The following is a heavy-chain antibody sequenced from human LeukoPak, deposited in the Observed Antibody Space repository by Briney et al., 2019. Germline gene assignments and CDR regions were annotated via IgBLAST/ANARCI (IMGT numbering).Heavy chain of an antibody. CDR2: MYTSGET. CDR3: AAGSQSTALIK. CDR1: GGSSSSYY. V-gene: IGHV4-4*07. D-gene: IGHD5-18*01. J-gene: IGHJ4*02. Sequence: SETLSLTCTVSGGSSSSYYWSWIRQPAGKGLEWIGRMYTSGETNYNPTLKSRITISLDTSKNQFSLRLSSVTAADTAVYYCAAGSQSTALIKWGQGTLATVSS.